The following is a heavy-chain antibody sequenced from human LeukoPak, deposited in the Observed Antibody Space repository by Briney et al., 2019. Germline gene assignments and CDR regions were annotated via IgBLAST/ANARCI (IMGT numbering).Heavy chain of an antibody. V-gene: IGHV4-59*13. CDR3: GANAGGQREAPFDY. CDR1: GGSISTDY. CDR2: VYYSGST. D-gene: IGHD4-23*01. Sequence: SETLSLTCGVSGGSISTDYWTWIRQPPGKGPEWIGYVYYSGSTNYNPSLESRVTMSLDASKNQFSLTLTSVTAADTAVYYCGANAGGQREAPFDYWSQGALVTVSS. J-gene: IGHJ4*02.